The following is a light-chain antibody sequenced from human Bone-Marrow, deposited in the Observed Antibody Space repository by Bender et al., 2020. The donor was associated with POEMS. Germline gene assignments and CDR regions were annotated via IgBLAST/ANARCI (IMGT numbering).Light chain of an antibody. Sequence: QSALTQPASVSGSPGQSITISCTGTSSDVGTYNVVSWYQQHPGKAPKLMIYDVSNRPSGVSDRFSGSKSGTSASLAITGLQSDDEAIYFCVAWDASLNGWVFGGGTKLTVL. CDR2: DVS. J-gene: IGLJ3*02. V-gene: IGLV2-14*02. CDR3: VAWDASLNGWV. CDR1: SSDVGTYNV.